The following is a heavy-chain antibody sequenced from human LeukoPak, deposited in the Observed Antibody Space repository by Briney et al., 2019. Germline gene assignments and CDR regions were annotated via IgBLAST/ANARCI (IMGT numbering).Heavy chain of an antibody. CDR3: ARVKRSTGWYGEAGPYYFDF. CDR1: GDSISSGNYY. J-gene: IGHJ4*02. Sequence: PSETLSLTCSVSGDSISSGNYYWSWIRQPAGKGLEWLGRIHTSGSTNYNPSLKSRVTISLDTSNNQFSLKLTSVTTADTALYYCARVKRSTGWYGEAGPYYFDFWGQGILVTVSS. CDR2: IHTSGST. D-gene: IGHD6-19*01. V-gene: IGHV4-61*02.